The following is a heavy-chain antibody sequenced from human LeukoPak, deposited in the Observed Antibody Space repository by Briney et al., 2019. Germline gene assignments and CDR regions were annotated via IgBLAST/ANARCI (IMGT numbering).Heavy chain of an antibody. Sequence: SETLSLICTVSGGSFSDYSWSWIRQPPGKGLEWIGEINHSGSTNYNPSLKSGVTISVDTSKNQFSLKLSSVTAADTAVYYCARTRISMVRGVIRCWFDPWGQGTQVTVSS. D-gene: IGHD3-10*01. V-gene: IGHV4-34*01. CDR2: INHSGST. CDR1: GGSFSDYS. J-gene: IGHJ5*02. CDR3: ARTRISMVRGVIRCWFDP.